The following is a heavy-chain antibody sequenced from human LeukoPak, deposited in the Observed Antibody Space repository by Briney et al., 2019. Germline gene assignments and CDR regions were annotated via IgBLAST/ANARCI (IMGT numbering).Heavy chain of an antibody. Sequence: SQTLSLTCTVSGGSISSGSYYWSWIRQPAGKGLEWIGRIYTSGSTNYNPSLKSRVTISVDTSKNQFSLKLSSVTAADTAVYYCARDLRYWGQGTLVTVSS. CDR1: GGSISSGSYY. CDR3: ARDLRY. J-gene: IGHJ4*02. CDR2: IYTSGST. V-gene: IGHV4-61*02.